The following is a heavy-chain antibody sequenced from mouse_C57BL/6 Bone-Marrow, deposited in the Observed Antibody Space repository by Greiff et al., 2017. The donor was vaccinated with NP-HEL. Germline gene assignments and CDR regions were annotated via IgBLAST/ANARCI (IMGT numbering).Heavy chain of an antibody. CDR1: GFTFSSYG. V-gene: IGHV5-6*01. CDR2: ISSGGSYT. CDR3: ARHTGAY. J-gene: IGHJ3*01. Sequence: EVMLVESGGDLVKPGGSLKLSCGASGFTFSSYGMSWVRQTPDKRLEWVATISSGGSYTYYPDSVKGRFTISRDNAKNTLYLQMSSLKSEDTAMYYCARHTGAYWGQGTLVTVSA.